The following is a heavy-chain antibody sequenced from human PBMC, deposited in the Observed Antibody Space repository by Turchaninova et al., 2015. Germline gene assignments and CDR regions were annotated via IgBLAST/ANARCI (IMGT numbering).Heavy chain of an antibody. CDR2: IRSKAYGGTT. J-gene: IGHJ2*01. Sequence: EVQLVESGGGLVQPGRSLRLCWTAVGFSVGDDAMSGVLQGAGKGLEGVGLIRSKAYGGTTEYAASVKGRFTISRDDSKSIAYLQMNSLKTEDTAVYYCTRGGYCSGGSCGYWYFDLWGRGTLVTVSS. CDR1: GFSVGDDA. CDR3: TRGGYCSGGSCGYWYFDL. D-gene: IGHD2-15*01. V-gene: IGHV3-49*04.